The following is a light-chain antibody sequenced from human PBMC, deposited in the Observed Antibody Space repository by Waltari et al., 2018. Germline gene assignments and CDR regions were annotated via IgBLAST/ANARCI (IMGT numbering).Light chain of an antibody. J-gene: IGLJ2*01. CDR3: CSYAGSPTFVI. CDR1: SSDVGSYNL. CDR2: EVN. Sequence: QSALTQPASVSGSPGQSITLSCTGTSSDVGSYNLVSWYQQRPGKAPRLMIYEVNKRPSGVLNRFSGTKSGNTASLTISGLQAEDEADYYCCSYAGSPTFVIFGGGSKLTVL. V-gene: IGLV2-23*02.